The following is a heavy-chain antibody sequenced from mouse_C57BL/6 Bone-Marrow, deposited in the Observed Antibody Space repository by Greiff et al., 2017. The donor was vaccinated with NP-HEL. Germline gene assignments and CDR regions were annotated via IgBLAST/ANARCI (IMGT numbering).Heavy chain of an antibody. CDR2: INPNNGGT. V-gene: IGHV1-22*01. CDR1: GYTFTDYN. Sequence: VQLQQSGPELVKPGASVKMSCKASGYTFTDYNMHWVKQSHGKSLEWIGYINPNNGGTSYNQKFKGKATLTVNKSSSTAYTELRSLTSEDSAVYYCARSAYYGSSYDWYFDVWGTGTTVTVSS. CDR3: ARSAYYGSSYDWYFDV. J-gene: IGHJ1*03. D-gene: IGHD1-1*01.